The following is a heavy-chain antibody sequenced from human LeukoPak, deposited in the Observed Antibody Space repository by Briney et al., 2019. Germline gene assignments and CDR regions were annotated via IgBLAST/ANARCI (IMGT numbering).Heavy chain of an antibody. D-gene: IGHD6-13*01. J-gene: IGHJ3*02. Sequence: SETLSLTCTVSGGSISSYYWSWIRQPPGKGLEWIGYIYYSGSTKYNPSLKSRVTISVDTSKNQLSLKLSAVTAADTAVYYCARVAGQQLVRAFDIWGQGTMVTVSS. CDR2: IYYSGST. V-gene: IGHV4-59*01. CDR1: GGSISSYY. CDR3: ARVAGQQLVRAFDI.